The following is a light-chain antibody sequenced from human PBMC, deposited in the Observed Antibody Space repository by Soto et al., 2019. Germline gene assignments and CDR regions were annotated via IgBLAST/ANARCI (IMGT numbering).Light chain of an antibody. CDR3: EQRSYAAST. CDR1: QSVSSY. Sequence: LRQSEGKRSVSAGDGAVRCCRASQSVSSYLAWYQQKPGQAPRLLIYDASNRATGIPARFSGSGPGTEFALAIRCLHPEESAVSNCEQRSYAASTFAEGTRLEIK. CDR2: DAS. V-gene: IGKV3-11*01. J-gene: IGKJ5*01.